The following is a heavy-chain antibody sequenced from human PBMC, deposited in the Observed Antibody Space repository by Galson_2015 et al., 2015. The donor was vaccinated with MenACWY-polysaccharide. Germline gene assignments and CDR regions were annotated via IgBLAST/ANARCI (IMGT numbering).Heavy chain of an antibody. CDR1: GLSFSGSF. J-gene: IGHJ4*02. V-gene: IGHV3-73*01. D-gene: IGHD1-1*01. Sequence: SLRLSCAASGLSFSGSFIHWVRQASGKGLDWIGRISSKGNGYATAYAASVSGRFTVSRDDSKTTAYLEMNSLKTEDTAVYYCTMDVSFTNGCYWGQGTLVTASS. CDR3: TMDVSFTNGCY. CDR2: ISSKGNGYAT.